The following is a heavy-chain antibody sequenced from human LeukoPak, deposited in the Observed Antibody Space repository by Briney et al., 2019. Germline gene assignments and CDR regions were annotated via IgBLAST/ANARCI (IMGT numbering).Heavy chain of an antibody. CDR3: ARGPFGGRYGMDV. CDR2: ISGSGGST. J-gene: IGHJ6*02. Sequence: GGSLRLSCAASGFTFSSYAMSWVRQAPGKGLEWVSAISGSGGSTYYADSVKGRFTISRDNSKNTLYLQMNSLRAEDTAVYYCARGPFGGRYGMDVWGQGTTVTVSS. D-gene: IGHD3-16*01. V-gene: IGHV3-23*01. CDR1: GFTFSSYA.